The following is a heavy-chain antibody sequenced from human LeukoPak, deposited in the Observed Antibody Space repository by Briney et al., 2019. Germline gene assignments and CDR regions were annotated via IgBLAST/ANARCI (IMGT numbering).Heavy chain of an antibody. CDR1: GGSISSYY. V-gene: IGHV4-59*08. Sequence: PSETLSLTCTVSGGSISSYYWSWLRQPPGKGLEWLGYIYYSGSTNYNPSLKSRVTISVGTSKNQFSLKLSSVAAADTAVYYCARHHSSGWYESWGQGTLVTVSS. CDR3: ARHHSSGWYES. J-gene: IGHJ4*02. D-gene: IGHD6-19*01. CDR2: IYYSGST.